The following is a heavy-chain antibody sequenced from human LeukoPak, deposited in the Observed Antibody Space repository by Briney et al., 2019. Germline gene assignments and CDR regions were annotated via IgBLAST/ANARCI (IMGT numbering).Heavy chain of an antibody. V-gene: IGHV3-48*02. CDR3: ARGRATGRSGGDY. CDR2: ISSGSSSI. J-gene: IGHJ4*02. Sequence: GGSLRLSCAASGFTFSSCSMNWVSQAPGKGLEWVSYISSGSSSIYYADSVKGRFTISRDNAENSLYLQMNSLRDEDTAVYYCARGRATGRSGGDYWGQGTLVTVSS. D-gene: IGHD3-9*01. CDR1: GFTFSSCS.